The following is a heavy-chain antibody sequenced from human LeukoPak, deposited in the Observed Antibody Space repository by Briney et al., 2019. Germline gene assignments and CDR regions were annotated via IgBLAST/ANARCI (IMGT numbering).Heavy chain of an antibody. CDR2: ISGSGGST. J-gene: IGHJ4*02. CDR3: VSSGIVVVIDSEVDY. Sequence: GGSLRLSCAASGFTFSSYAMSWVRQAPGKGLEWVSAISGSGGSTYYADSVKGRFTISRDNSKNTLYLQMNSLRAEDTAVYYCVSSGIVVVIDSEVDYWGQGTLVTVSS. D-gene: IGHD3-22*01. V-gene: IGHV3-23*01. CDR1: GFTFSSYA.